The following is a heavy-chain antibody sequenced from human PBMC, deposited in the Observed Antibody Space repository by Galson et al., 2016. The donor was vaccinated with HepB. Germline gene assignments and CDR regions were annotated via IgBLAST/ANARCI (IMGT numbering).Heavy chain of an antibody. Sequence: SLRLSCAASGFIFTDYHMAWIRQAPGRGPEWVSQIRAGGDVTYYADSVRGRFTISRDNAKNLIFLQMTSLRVEDTAIYYCARDSIVGFRERGGTDVWGRGPTVIFSS. CDR1: GFIFTDYH. J-gene: IGHJ6*04. CDR3: ARDSIVGFRERGGTDV. D-gene: IGHD3-10*01. CDR2: IRAGGDVT. V-gene: IGHV3-11*01.